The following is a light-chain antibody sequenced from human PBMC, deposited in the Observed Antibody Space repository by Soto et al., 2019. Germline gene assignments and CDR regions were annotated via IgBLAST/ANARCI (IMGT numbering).Light chain of an antibody. CDR2: DAS. J-gene: IGKJ2*01. CDR1: EDIANH. V-gene: IGKV1-33*01. CDR3: QQFHSLPYT. Sequence: DTPMTQSPHSLSASVGDRVTIACQANEDIANHLNWYRQRPGKAPDLLIYDASNLEPGVPSRFSGVGSGTDFTFTISGLLPEDFATYYCQQFHSLPYTFGQGTKLDI.